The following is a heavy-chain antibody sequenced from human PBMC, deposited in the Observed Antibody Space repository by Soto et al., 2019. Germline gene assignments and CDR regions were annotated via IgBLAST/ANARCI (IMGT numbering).Heavy chain of an antibody. J-gene: IGHJ4*02. V-gene: IGHV1-3*01. CDR2: INAGNGHT. Sequence: ASVKVSCKASEYTFTSDVMHWVRQAPGQSLEWIGWINAGNGHTKYSQKFQDRVTITRDTSANTAYMELSRLRSEDTAVYYCARELQGLYYFDYWGQGALVTVSS. CDR1: EYTFTSDV. D-gene: IGHD4-4*01. CDR3: ARELQGLYYFDY.